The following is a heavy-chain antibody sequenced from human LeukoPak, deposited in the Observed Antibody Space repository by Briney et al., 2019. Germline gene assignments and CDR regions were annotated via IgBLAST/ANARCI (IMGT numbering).Heavy chain of an antibody. CDR3: ARLAAAGYYFDY. J-gene: IGHJ4*02. D-gene: IGHD6-13*01. CDR1: GFTFSDYY. V-gene: IGHV3-11*06. Sequence: GGSLRLSCAASGFTFSDYYMSWIRQAPGKGLEWVSYISSSSSYTNYADSVKGRFTISRDNAKNSLYLQMNSLRAEDTAVCYCARLAAAGYYFDYWGQGTLVTVSS. CDR2: ISSSSSYT.